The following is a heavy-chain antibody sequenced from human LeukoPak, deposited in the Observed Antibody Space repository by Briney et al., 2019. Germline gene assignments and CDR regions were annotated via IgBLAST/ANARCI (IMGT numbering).Heavy chain of an antibody. V-gene: IGHV4-61*02. CDR3: ARASVYNRPLFDY. D-gene: IGHD2/OR15-2a*01. Sequence: SETLSLTCTVSGGSISSGSYYWSWIRQPAGKGLEWIGRIYTSGSTNYNPSLKSRVTISVDTSKNQFSLKLNSVTPEDTAVYYCARASVYNRPLFDYWGQGTLVTVSS. CDR2: IYTSGST. CDR1: GGSISSGSYY. J-gene: IGHJ4*02.